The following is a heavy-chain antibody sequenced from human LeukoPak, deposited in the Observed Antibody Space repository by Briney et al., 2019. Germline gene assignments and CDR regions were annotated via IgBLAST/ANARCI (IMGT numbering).Heavy chain of an antibody. D-gene: IGHD6-19*01. V-gene: IGHV3-21*01. CDR3: ARGIAVAGNNY. CDR2: ISSSSSYI. J-gene: IGHJ4*02. CDR1: GFTFSSYG. Sequence: NPGGSLRLSCAASGFTFSSYGMNWVRQAPGKGLEWVSSISSSSSYIYYADSVKGRFTISRDNANNSLYLQMNSLRAEDTAVYYCARGIAVAGNNYWGQGTLVTVSS.